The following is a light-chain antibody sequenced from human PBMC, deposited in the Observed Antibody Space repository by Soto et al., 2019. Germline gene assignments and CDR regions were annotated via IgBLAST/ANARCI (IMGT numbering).Light chain of an antibody. CDR2: GAS. V-gene: IGKV3-20*01. J-gene: IGKJ2*01. Sequence: EIVLTQSPGTLSLSPGERATLSCRASQSVNGNYLTWYQQKPGQAPRLLIYGASSRATGIPDRFSGSGSGTDFTLTISRLEPEDSAVYYCQQYGSSFRYTFGLGTKLEIK. CDR1: QSVNGNY. CDR3: QQYGSSFRYT.